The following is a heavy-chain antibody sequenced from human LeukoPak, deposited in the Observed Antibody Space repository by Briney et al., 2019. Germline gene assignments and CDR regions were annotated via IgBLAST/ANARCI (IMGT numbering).Heavy chain of an antibody. CDR1: GFTFSDYS. CDR2: ISSSSSNI. J-gene: IGHJ4*02. Sequence: GGSLRLSCAASGFTFSDYSMKWLRQAPGKGLELVSSISSSSSNIYYADSVKGRFTISRDNAMNSLDLQMNSLRVEDTAIYYCVRERFHGSGAPKFDFWGQGTLLTVSS. V-gene: IGHV3-21*01. CDR3: VRERFHGSGAPKFDF. D-gene: IGHD3-10*01.